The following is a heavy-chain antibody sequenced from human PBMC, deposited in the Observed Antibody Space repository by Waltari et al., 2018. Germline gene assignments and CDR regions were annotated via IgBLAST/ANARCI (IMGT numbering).Heavy chain of an antibody. CDR3: AISGFSGGCTSGCYRF. CDR2: IKQDGSEQ. V-gene: IGHV3-7*01. J-gene: IGHJ4*02. CDR1: GFNFRNYW. D-gene: IGHD6-19*01. Sequence: VQLVESGGGSVQPGGSLRLSCAASGFNFRNYWMSWVRQAPGKGLDWVANIKQDGSEQYYGDSVKGRFSISRDNAKNSLFLEVNSLRVEDTAVYYCAISGFSGGCTSGCYRFWGQGTLVTVSS.